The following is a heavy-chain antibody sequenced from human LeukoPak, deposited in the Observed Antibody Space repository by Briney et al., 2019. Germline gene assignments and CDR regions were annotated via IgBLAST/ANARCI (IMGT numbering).Heavy chain of an antibody. D-gene: IGHD4-17*01. CDR2: IYYSGST. Sequence: SETLSLTCTVSGGSISSSSYYWGWIRQPPGKGLEWIGSIYYSGSTYYNPSLKSRVTISVDTSKNQFSLKLSSVTAADTAVYYCARGGDDYGDYLYFDYWGQGTLVTVSS. CDR3: ARGGDDYGDYLYFDY. V-gene: IGHV4-39*07. CDR1: GGSISSSSYY. J-gene: IGHJ4*02.